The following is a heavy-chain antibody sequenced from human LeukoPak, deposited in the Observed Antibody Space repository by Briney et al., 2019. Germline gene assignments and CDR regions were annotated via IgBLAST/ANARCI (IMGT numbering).Heavy chain of an antibody. J-gene: IGHJ6*03. CDR2: ISSSSSTI. Sequence: PGGSLRLSCAASGFTFSSYSMNWVRQAPGKGLEWVSYISSSSSTIYYADSVKGRFTISRDNAKNSLYLQMNSLRAEDTAVYYCARDFSGEQLVRAHLYYYYYMDVWGKGTTVTVSS. D-gene: IGHD6-6*01. CDR1: GFTFSSYS. CDR3: ARDFSGEQLVRAHLYYYYYMDV. V-gene: IGHV3-48*04.